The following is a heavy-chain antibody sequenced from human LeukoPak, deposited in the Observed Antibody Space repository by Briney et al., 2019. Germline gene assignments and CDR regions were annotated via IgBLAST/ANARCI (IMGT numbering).Heavy chain of an antibody. CDR1: GFTFSGYG. J-gene: IGHJ4*02. V-gene: IGHV3-30*02. Sequence: GGSLRLSCAASGFTFSGYGMHWVRQAPGKGLEWVSFIRYDGSDKYYADSVKGRFTISRDSSKNMVFLQMNSLRAEDTAVYYCASSGAYSDFDFWGQGTLVTVSS. CDR3: ASSGAYSDFDF. CDR2: IRYDGSDK. D-gene: IGHD2-15*01.